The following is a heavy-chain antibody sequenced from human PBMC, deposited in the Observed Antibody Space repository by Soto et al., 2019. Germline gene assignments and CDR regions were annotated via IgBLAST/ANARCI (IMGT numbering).Heavy chain of an antibody. CDR2: ISISGDST. CDR1: GFTFSSYA. V-gene: IGHV3-23*01. J-gene: IGHJ4*02. D-gene: IGHD5-18*01. Sequence: EVQLLESGGGLVQPGGYPRLSCAASGFTFSSYAMSWVRQAPGKGLEWVSAISISGDSTYYADSVKGRFAISRDNSRNTLYLQMNSLRAEDTAIYYCAREGYSYGWFDYWGQGTLVTVSS. CDR3: AREGYSYGWFDY.